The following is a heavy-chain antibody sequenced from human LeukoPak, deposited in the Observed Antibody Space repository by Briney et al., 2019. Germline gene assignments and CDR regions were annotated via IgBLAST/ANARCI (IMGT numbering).Heavy chain of an antibody. V-gene: IGHV1-69*04. J-gene: IGHJ3*02. CDR3: ARGNSGRSAFDI. CDR2: IIPILGIA. Sequence: SVKVSCKASRGTFSSYAISWVRQAPGQGLEWMGRIIPILGIANYAQKFQGRVTITADKSTSTAYMELSSLRSEDTAVYYCARGNSGRSAFDIWGQGTMVTVSS. CDR1: RGTFSSYA. D-gene: IGHD5-12*01.